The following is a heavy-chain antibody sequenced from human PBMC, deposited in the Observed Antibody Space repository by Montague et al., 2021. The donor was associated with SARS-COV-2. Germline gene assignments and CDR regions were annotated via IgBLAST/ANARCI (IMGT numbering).Heavy chain of an antibody. V-gene: IGHV4-4*02. CDR3: VVVPLGPRGRGFDY. Sequence: SETLSLTCAVSGGSISSSNWWSWVRQPPGKGLEWIGEIYHSGSTNYNPSLKSRVTISVDTSKNQFSLKLSSVTAADTAVYYCVVVPLGPRGRGFDYWGQGTLVTVSS. J-gene: IGHJ4*02. D-gene: IGHD2-15*01. CDR1: GGSISSSNW. CDR2: IYHSGST.